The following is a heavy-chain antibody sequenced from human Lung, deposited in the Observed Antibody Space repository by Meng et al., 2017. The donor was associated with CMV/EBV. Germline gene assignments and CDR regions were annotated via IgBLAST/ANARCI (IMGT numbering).Heavy chain of an antibody. CDR1: GYSXTSHW. D-gene: IGHD3-3*01. J-gene: IGHJ6*02. CDR2: IYPGDSDT. V-gene: IGHV5-51*01. CDR3: ARGVGSYDFWSAYSYYYGLDV. Sequence: SXKSSGYSXTSHWIAWVRQMSGKGLEWMAIIYPGDSDTRYSPSLQGQVTISVDKSITTAYLQWSSLRAEDTAVYYCARGVGSYDFWSAYSYYYGLDVWXQETAVTVSS.